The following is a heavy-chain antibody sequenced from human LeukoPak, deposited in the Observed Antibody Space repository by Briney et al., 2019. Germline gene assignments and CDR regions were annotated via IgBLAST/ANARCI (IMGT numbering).Heavy chain of an antibody. J-gene: IGHJ4*02. Sequence: SETLSLTCTVSGGSISSYYWSWIRQPPGKGLEWIGYIYYSGSTYYNPSLKSRVTISVDTSKNQFSLKLSSVTAADTAVYYCARESFQTLFDYWGQGTLVTVSS. CDR2: IYYSGST. CDR1: GGSISSYY. D-gene: IGHD3-10*01. CDR3: ARESFQTLFDY. V-gene: IGHV4-59*12.